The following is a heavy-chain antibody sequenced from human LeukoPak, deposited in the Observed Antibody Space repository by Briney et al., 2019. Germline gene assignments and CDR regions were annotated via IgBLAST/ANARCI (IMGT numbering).Heavy chain of an antibody. CDR1: GGSFSGYY. CDR3: ARGRGSSSPRVDY. Sequence: SETLSLTCAVYGGSFSGYYWSWIRQPPGKGLEWIGEINHSGSTNYNPSLKSRVTISVDTSKNQFSLKLSSVTAADTTVYYCARGRGSSSPRVDYWGQGTLVTVSS. V-gene: IGHV4-34*01. J-gene: IGHJ4*02. D-gene: IGHD6-6*01. CDR2: INHSGST.